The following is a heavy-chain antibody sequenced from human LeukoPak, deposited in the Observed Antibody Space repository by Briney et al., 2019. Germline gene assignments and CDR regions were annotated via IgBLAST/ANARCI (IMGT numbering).Heavy chain of an antibody. V-gene: IGHV3-30-3*01. CDR1: GFTFSSYA. J-gene: IGHJ4*02. CDR2: ISYDGSNK. CDR3: ARDLRTIFGPVGYYFDY. D-gene: IGHD3/OR15-3a*01. Sequence: GGSLTLSCAASGFTFSSYAMHWVSQAPGKGLEWVAVISYDGSNKYYADSVKGRFTISRDNSKNTLYLQMNSLRAEDTAVYYCARDLRTIFGPVGYYFDYWGQGTLVTVSS.